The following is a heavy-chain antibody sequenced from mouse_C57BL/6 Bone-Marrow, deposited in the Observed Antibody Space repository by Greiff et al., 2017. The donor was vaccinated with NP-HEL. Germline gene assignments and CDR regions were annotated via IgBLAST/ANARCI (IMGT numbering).Heavy chain of an antibody. CDR3: AREGFAY. CDR1: GYTFTSYW. CDR2: IDPSDSYT. Sequence: QVQLQQPGAELVMPGPSVKLSCKASGYTFTSYWMHWVKQRPGQGLEWIGEIDPSDSYTNYNQKFKGKSTFTVDKSSSTAYMQLSSLTSEDSAVYYCAREGFAYWGQGTLVTVSA. V-gene: IGHV1-69*01. J-gene: IGHJ3*01.